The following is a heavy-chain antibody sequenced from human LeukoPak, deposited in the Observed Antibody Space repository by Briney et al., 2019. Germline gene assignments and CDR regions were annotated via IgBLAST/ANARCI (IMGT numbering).Heavy chain of an antibody. CDR2: IYYSGST. Sequence: SETLSLTCTVSGGSISSYYWSWIRQPPGKGLEWIGFIYYSGSTNYNPSLKSRVTISVDTSKTQFSLKLSSVTAADTAVYYCARLRAAAGIVHYYYYYGMDVWGQGTTVTVSS. CDR3: ARLRAAAGIVHYYYYYGMDV. CDR1: GGSISSYY. J-gene: IGHJ6*02. V-gene: IGHV4-59*08. D-gene: IGHD6-13*01.